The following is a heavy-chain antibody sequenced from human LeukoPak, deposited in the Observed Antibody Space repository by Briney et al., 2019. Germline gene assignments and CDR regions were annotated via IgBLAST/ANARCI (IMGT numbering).Heavy chain of an antibody. J-gene: IGHJ4*02. V-gene: IGHV3-15*01. D-gene: IGHD5-18*01. CDR3: TQYTYGFFQY. CDR1: VFTFSNAW. Sequence: PGGSLRLSCAASVFTFSNAWMSWVRQAPGKGLEWVGRIKSKTDGGTTDYAAPVKGRFTISRDDSKNTLYLQINSLKTEDTAVYYCTQYTYGFFQYWGQGTLVTVSS. CDR2: IKSKTDGGTT.